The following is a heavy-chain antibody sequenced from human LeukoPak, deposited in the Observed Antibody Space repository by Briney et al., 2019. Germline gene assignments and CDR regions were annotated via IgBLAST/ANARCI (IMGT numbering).Heavy chain of an antibody. CDR1: GFTFSNAW. CDR3: ARDYYDSSGYYYEYYFDY. D-gene: IGHD3-22*01. J-gene: IGHJ4*02. V-gene: IGHV3-21*01. Sequence: GGSLRLSCAASGFTFSNAWMSWVRQAPGKGLEWVSSISSSSSYIYYADSVKGRFTISRDNAKNSLYLQMNSLRAEDTAVYYCARDYYDSSGYYYEYYFDYWGQGTLVTVSS. CDR2: ISSSSSYI.